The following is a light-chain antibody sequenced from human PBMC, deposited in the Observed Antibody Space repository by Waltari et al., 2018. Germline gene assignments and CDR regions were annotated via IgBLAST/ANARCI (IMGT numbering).Light chain of an antibody. J-gene: IGKJ2*01. V-gene: IGKV1-NL1*01. CDR2: ATS. CDR1: QGITNS. Sequence: DIQMTQSPISLSASVGDRVTITCRASQGITNSLAWYQQKPGQAPELQLYATSRLEGGVPSRFSGSGSGTDYTLTISSLQPEDFATYYCQQYYSTPYTFGQGTRLEIK. CDR3: QQYYSTPYT.